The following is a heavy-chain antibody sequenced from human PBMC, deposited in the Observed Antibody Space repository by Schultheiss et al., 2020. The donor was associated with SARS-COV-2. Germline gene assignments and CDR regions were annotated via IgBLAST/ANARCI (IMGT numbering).Heavy chain of an antibody. Sequence: SETLSLTCTVSGGSISSYYWSWIRQPPGKGLEWIGYIYYSGSTNYNPSLKSRVTISVDTSKNQFSLKLSSVTAADTAVYYCARVRRDFGVPHLGYYYYMDVWGKGTTVTVSS. CDR3: ARVRRDFGVPHLGYYYYMDV. D-gene: IGHD3-3*01. CDR1: GGSISSYY. J-gene: IGHJ6*03. V-gene: IGHV4-59*12. CDR2: IYYSGST.